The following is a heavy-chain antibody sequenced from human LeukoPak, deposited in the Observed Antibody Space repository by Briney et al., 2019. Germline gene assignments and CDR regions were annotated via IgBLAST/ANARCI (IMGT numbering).Heavy chain of an antibody. D-gene: IGHD1-1*01. Sequence: ASVKVSCKASGGTFSSYAISWVRQAPGQGLEWMGGIIPIFGTANYAQKFQGRVTITADESTSTAYMELSCLRSEDTAVYYCARVGRSEEDYWGQGTLVTVSS. CDR1: GGTFSSYA. V-gene: IGHV1-69*13. CDR3: ARVGRSEEDY. J-gene: IGHJ4*02. CDR2: IIPIFGTA.